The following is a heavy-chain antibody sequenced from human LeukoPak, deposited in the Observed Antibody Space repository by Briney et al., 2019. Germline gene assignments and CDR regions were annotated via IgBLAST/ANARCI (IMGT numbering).Heavy chain of an antibody. CDR1: GFTFSSYG. CDR2: ISYDGSNK. CDR3: AKPPFQYSSGQPPDY. V-gene: IGHV3-30*18. Sequence: PGGSLRLSCAASGFTFSSYGMHWVRQAPGKGLEWVAVISYDGSNKYYADSVKGRFTISRDNSKNTLYLQMSSLRAEDTAVYYCAKPPFQYSSGQPPDYWGQGTLVTVSS. D-gene: IGHD6-19*01. J-gene: IGHJ4*02.